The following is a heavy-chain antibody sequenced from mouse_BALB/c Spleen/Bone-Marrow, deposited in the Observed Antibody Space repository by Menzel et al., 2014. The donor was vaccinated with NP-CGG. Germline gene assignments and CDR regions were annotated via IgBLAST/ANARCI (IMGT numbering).Heavy chain of an antibody. V-gene: IGHV2-6-7*01. CDR2: IWGDGTT. CDR3: AREKYGNYYAMDY. J-gene: IGHJ4*01. D-gene: IGHD2-10*02. CDR1: GFSLTGFG. Sequence: VKLVESGPGLVAPSQSLSISCTVSGFSLTGFGINWIRQPPGKGLEWLGMIWGDGTTDYNSALKSRLGIDKDNSKSQFFLKMNSLQADDTARYYCAREKYGNYYAMDYWGQGTSVTVSS.